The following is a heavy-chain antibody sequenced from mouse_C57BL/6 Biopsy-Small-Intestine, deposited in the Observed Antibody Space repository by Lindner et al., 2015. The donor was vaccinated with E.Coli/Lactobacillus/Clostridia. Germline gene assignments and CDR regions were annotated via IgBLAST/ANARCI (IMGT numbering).Heavy chain of an antibody. CDR2: INPNYGTT. J-gene: IGHJ2*01. CDR1: GYTFTDYN. V-gene: IGHV1-39*01. CDR3: ARSRDYFDY. Sequence: VQLQESGPVLVKPGASVKMSCKASGYTFTDYNMHWVKQSHGKSLEWIGVINPNYGTTSYNQKFKGKATLTVDQSSSTAYMQLNSLTSEDSAVYYCARSRDYFDYWGQGTTLTVSS.